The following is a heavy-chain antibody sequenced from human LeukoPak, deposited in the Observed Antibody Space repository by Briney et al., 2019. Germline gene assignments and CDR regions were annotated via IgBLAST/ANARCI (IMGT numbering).Heavy chain of an antibody. Sequence: GGSLRLSCVTSGFTFSGYWMHWVRQGPEKGLELVSRIDNDGHGIIYADSVKGRFPTSRDNVKNTLYLKMNSLRVEDTAVYYCAAGGGWDPSFGVVTHIDAWGKGTTVVVS. V-gene: IGHV3-74*01. D-gene: IGHD3-3*01. J-gene: IGHJ6*03. CDR3: AAGGGWDPSFGVVTHIDA. CDR2: IDNDGHGI. CDR1: GFTFSGYW.